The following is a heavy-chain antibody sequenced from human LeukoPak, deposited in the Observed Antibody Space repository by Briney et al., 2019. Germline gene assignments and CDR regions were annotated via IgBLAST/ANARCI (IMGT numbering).Heavy chain of an antibody. CDR3: ARVAYSSGWYAFDY. CDR1: GVTFSNYG. V-gene: IGHV3-30*02. CDR2: IRYDGSNK. J-gene: IGHJ4*02. D-gene: IGHD6-19*01. Sequence: GGSLRLSCAASGVTFSNYGMHWVRQAPGKGLEWVAYIRYDGSNKYYADSVKGRFTISRDNSKNTLYLQMNSLRAEDTAVYYCARVAYSSGWYAFDYWGQGTLVTVSS.